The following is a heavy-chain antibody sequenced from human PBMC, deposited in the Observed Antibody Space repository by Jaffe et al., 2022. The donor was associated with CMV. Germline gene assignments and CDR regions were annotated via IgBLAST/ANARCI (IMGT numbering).Heavy chain of an antibody. CDR2: INHSGST. D-gene: IGHD5-18*01. V-gene: IGHV4-34*01. J-gene: IGHJ4*02. CDR3: ARGGHAAMGRFDY. CDR1: GGSFSGYY. Sequence: QVQLQQWGAGLLKPSETLSLTCAVYGGSFSGYYWSWIRQPPGKGLEWIGEINHSGSTNYNPSLKSRVTISVDTSKNQFSLKLSSVTAADTAVYYCARGGHAAMGRFDYWGQGTLVTVSS.